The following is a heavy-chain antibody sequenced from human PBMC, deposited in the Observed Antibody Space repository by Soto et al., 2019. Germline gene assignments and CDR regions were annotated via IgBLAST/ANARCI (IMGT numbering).Heavy chain of an antibody. Sequence: QVQLVESGGGVVQPGRSLRLSCAASGFTFSSYGMHWVRQAPGKGLEWVAVISYDGSNKYYADSVKGRFTISSDNSKNTLYLQMNSLRAEDTAVYYCATDRRPNYYYGMDVWGQGTTVTVSS. J-gene: IGHJ6*02. CDR3: ATDRRPNYYYGMDV. V-gene: IGHV3-30*03. D-gene: IGHD6-25*01. CDR1: GFTFSSYG. CDR2: ISYDGSNK.